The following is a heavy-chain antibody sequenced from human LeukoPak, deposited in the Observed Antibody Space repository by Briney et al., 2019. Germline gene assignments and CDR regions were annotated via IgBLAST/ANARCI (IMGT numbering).Heavy chain of an antibody. CDR2: IKQDGSEK. Sequence: PGGSLRLSCAASGFTFSSYWMSWVRQAPGKGLEWVANIKQDGSEKYYVDSVKGRFTISRDNAKNSLYLQMNSLRAEDTAVYCCAQRLPYDSSGYFQHWGQGTLVTVSS. V-gene: IGHV3-7*01. J-gene: IGHJ1*01. CDR1: GFTFSSYW. D-gene: IGHD3-22*01. CDR3: AQRLPYDSSGYFQH.